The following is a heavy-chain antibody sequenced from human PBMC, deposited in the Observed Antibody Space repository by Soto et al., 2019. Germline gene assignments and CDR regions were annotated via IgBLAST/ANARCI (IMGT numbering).Heavy chain of an antibody. CDR1: GGSISSGGYY. CDR2: IYYSGST. J-gene: IGHJ4*02. CDR3: ARGGPPLSFDY. Sequence: QVQLQESGPGLVKPSQTLSLTCTVSGGSISSGGYYWSWIRQHPGKGLEWIGYIYYSGSTYYNPSLTSRVTISLDTSKTPSPLKLGSVTAADTAVDYCARGGPPLSFDYWGQGTLVTVSS. V-gene: IGHV4-31*03.